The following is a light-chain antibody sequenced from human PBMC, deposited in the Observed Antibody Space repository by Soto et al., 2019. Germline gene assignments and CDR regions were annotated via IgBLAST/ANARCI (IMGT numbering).Light chain of an antibody. CDR2: GAS. CDR3: QQYGRSSTT. V-gene: IGKV3-20*01. J-gene: IGKJ1*01. CDR1: QSFSSY. Sequence: DIVLTQSPGTLSLSPGERATLSCRASQSFSSYLAWYQQKPGQAPRLLIYGASSRATGIPDRFSGSGSGTDFTLTISSVEPEDFAVYYCQQYGRSSTTFGQGTKVEIK.